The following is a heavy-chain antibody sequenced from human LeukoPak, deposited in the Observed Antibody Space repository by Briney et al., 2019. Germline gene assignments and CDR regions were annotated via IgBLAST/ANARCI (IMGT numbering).Heavy chain of an antibody. J-gene: IGHJ4*02. CDR3: AKISSSAESNFDY. CDR2: IWPDGSKK. V-gene: IGHV3-30*02. D-gene: IGHD6-25*01. Sequence: GGSLRLSCAASGFTFITYAMHWVRQAPGKGLEWVAFIWPDGSKKYYADSVKGRFAISRENSKNTVYLQMNDLRPEDTALYFCAKISSSAESNFDYWGQGTLLTVSS. CDR1: GFTFITYA.